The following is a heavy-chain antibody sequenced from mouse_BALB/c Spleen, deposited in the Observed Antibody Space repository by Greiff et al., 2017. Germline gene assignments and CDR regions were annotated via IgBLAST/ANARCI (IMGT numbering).Heavy chain of an antibody. J-gene: IGHJ3*01. D-gene: IGHD4-1*01. Sequence: QVQLQQPGAELVMPGASVKMSCKASGYTFTDYWMHWVKQRPGQGLEWIGAIDTSDSYTSYNQKFKGKATLTVDESSSTAYMQLSSLTSEDSAVYYCARGGTGTGAYGGQGTLVTVSA. V-gene: IGHV1-69*01. CDR1: GYTFTDYW. CDR3: ARGGTGTGAY. CDR2: IDTSDSYT.